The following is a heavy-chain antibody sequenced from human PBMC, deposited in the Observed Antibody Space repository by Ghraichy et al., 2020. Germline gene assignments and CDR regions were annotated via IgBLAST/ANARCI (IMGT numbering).Heavy chain of an antibody. Sequence: SVKVSCKASGGTFSSYAISWVRQAPGQGLEWMGRIIPILGIANYAQKFQGRVTITADKSTSTAYMELSSLRSEDTAVYYCAGCSSTSCYGEDYYYYYGMDVWGQGTTVTVSS. CDR2: IIPILGIA. J-gene: IGHJ6*02. CDR1: GGTFSSYA. D-gene: IGHD2-2*01. CDR3: AGCSSTSCYGEDYYYYYGMDV. V-gene: IGHV1-69*04.